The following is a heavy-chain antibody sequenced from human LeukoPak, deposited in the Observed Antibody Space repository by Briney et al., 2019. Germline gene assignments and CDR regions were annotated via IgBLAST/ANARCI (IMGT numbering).Heavy chain of an antibody. J-gene: IGHJ4*02. V-gene: IGHV1-46*01. Sequence: ASVKVSCKASGYTFTSYYMHWVRQPPGQGLEWMGIINPSGGSTSYAQKFQGRVTMTRDMSTSTVYMELSSLRSEDTAVYYCARGGPFTYYYDSSGYYIDYWGQGTLVTVSS. CDR1: GYTFTSYY. CDR2: INPSGGST. D-gene: IGHD3-22*01. CDR3: ARGGPFTYYYDSSGYYIDY.